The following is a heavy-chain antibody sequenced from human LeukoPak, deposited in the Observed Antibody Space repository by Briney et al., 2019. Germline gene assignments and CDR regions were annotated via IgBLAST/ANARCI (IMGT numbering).Heavy chain of an antibody. Sequence: SEALSLTCGVSGYSISTTSHYWGWLRQPPGGGLEWIGSIYYSGRTYCNPSLKSRVTISVDTSKNQFSLTLSSVTAADTAVYYCARHDGTVTLNWFDPWGQGTLVTVSS. J-gene: IGHJ5*02. CDR2: IYYSGRT. CDR3: ARHDGTVTLNWFDP. V-gene: IGHV4-39*01. D-gene: IGHD1-1*01. CDR1: GYSISTTSHY.